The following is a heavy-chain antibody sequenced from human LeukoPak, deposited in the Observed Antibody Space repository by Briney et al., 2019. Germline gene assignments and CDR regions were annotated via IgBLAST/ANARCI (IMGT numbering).Heavy chain of an antibody. V-gene: IGHV1-69*01. Sequence: ASVKVSCKASGGTFSSYAISWVRQAPGQGLEWMGGIIPIFGTANYAQKFQGRVTITADESTSTAYMELSSLRSEDTAVYYCARDPEYSSSSVFDYWGQGTPVTVSS. CDR1: GGTFSSYA. CDR2: IIPIFGTA. CDR3: ARDPEYSSSSVFDY. J-gene: IGHJ4*02. D-gene: IGHD6-6*01.